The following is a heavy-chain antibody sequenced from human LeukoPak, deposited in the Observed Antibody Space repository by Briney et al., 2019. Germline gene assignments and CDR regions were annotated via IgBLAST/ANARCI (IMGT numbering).Heavy chain of an antibody. CDR1: GGSISSGGYY. CDR2: IYYSGST. Sequence: SETLSLTCTVSGGSISSGGYYWSWIRQHPGKGLEWIGYIYYSGSTYYNPSLKSRFTISVDTSKNQFSLKLSSVTAADTAVYYCARGGVVPAAISPNWFDPWGQGTLVTVSS. D-gene: IGHD2-2*01. CDR3: ARGGVVPAAISPNWFDP. V-gene: IGHV4-31*03. J-gene: IGHJ5*02.